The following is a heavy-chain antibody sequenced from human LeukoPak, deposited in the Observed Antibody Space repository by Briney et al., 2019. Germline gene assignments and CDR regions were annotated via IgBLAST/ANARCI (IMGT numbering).Heavy chain of an antibody. CDR3: ARGKQWLRSDAFDI. Sequence: ASVKVSCKASGYTFTSFGINWVRLAPGQGLEWMGWISTYNGNTNYAQKLQGRVTMTTDTSTNTVYMELRSLRSDDTAVYYCARGKQWLRSDAFDIWGQGTMVTVSS. CDR1: GYTFTSFG. J-gene: IGHJ3*02. D-gene: IGHD6-19*01. V-gene: IGHV1-18*01. CDR2: ISTYNGNT.